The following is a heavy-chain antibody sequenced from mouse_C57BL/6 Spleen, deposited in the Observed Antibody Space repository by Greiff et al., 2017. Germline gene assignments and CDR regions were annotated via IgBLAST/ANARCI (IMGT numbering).Heavy chain of an antibody. CDR2: ISSGGSYT. Sequence: EVNLVESGGDLVKPGGSLKLSCAASGFTFSSYGMSWVRQTPDKRLEWVATISSGGSYTYYPDSVKGRFTISRDNAKNTLYLQMSSLKSEDTAMYYCASNYGSSPVDYWGQGTTLTVSS. V-gene: IGHV5-6*01. CDR1: GFTFSSYG. J-gene: IGHJ2*01. D-gene: IGHD1-1*01. CDR3: ASNYGSSPVDY.